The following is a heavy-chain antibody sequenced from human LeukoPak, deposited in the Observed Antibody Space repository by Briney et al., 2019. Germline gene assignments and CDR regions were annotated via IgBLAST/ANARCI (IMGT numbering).Heavy chain of an antibody. CDR3: ARGYSSSWYGHYFDY. V-gene: IGHV1-69*01. J-gene: IGHJ4*02. Sequence: SVKVSFKASGGTFSSYAISWVRQAPGQGLEWMGGIIPIFGTANYAQKFQGRVTITADESTSTAYMELSSLRSEDTAVYYCARGYSSSWYGHYFDYWGQGTLVTVSS. D-gene: IGHD6-13*01. CDR2: IIPIFGTA. CDR1: GGTFSSYA.